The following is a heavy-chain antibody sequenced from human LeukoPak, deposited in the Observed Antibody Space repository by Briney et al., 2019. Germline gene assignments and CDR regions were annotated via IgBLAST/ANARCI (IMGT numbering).Heavy chain of an antibody. CDR3: ARVPDCSSTSCYDY. D-gene: IGHD2-2*01. J-gene: IGHJ4*02. CDR2: IYYSGST. CDR1: GGSISSYY. V-gene: IGHV4-59*12. Sequence: PSETLSLTCTVSGGSISSYYWSWIRRPPGKGLEWIGYIYYSGSTNYNPSLKSRVTISVDTSKNQFSLKLSSVTAADTAVYYCARVPDCSSTSCYDYWGQGTLVTVSS.